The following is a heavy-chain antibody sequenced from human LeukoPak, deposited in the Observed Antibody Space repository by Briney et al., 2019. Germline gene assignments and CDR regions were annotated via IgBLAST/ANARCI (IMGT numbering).Heavy chain of an antibody. D-gene: IGHD2-2*01. CDR1: GGSIGSGDHY. Sequence: SQTLSLTCSVSGGSIGSGDHYWTWIRQPPGGGLEWMGFITLYSDTTSYNPSLKSRLMISIDTSKNQFSLTLTSVTAADTAVYFCARGFGYDFADYWGQGILVTVSS. CDR2: ITLYSDTT. J-gene: IGHJ4*02. CDR3: ARGFGYDFADY. V-gene: IGHV4-30-4*01.